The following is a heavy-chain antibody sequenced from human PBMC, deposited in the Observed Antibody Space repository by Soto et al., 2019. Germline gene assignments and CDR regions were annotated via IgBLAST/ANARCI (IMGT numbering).Heavy chain of an antibody. CDR2: IYHTGDT. V-gene: IGHV4-59*08. J-gene: IGHJ6*02. CDR1: SGPSRSHN. CDR3: VRQGIGDLHGLVDV. D-gene: IGHD3-10*01. Sequence: QVQLQQSGPGLVKPSETLSLTCTVSSGPSRSHNWGWIRQPPGGGLEWIVYIYHTGDTSYNPSLRSRVTISADTSTNHISLTLRSVTAADTAVYYCVRQGIGDLHGLVDVWGQGTRVSVSS.